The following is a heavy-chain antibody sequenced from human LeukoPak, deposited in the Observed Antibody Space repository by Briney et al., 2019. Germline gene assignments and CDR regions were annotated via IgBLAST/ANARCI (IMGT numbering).Heavy chain of an antibody. Sequence: GGSLRLSCAASGFIFGSYAMSWVREGPEKGLEWVSTISPSGSATYYADSVKGRFTISRDNSKSTLYLQMNSLRDEDTALYHCARDKSASSPREWFDPWGQGTVVTVSS. D-gene: IGHD6-6*01. CDR1: GFIFGSYA. CDR3: ARDKSASSPREWFDP. V-gene: IGHV3-23*01. CDR2: ISPSGSAT. J-gene: IGHJ5*02.